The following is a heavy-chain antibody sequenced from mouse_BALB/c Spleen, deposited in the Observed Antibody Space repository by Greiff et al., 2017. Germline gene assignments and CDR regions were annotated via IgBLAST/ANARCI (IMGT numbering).Heavy chain of an antibody. CDR1: GFSLTSYG. CDR2: IWAGGST. Sequence: VKLMESGPGLVAPSQSLSITCTVSGFSLTSYGVHWVRQPPGKGLEWLGVIWAGGSTNYNSALMSRLSISKDNSKSQVFLKMNSLQTDDTAMYYCARDRGYYYGSRTGYFDVWGAGTTVTGSS. CDR3: ARDRGYYYGSRTGYFDV. V-gene: IGHV2-9*02. J-gene: IGHJ1*01. D-gene: IGHD1-1*01.